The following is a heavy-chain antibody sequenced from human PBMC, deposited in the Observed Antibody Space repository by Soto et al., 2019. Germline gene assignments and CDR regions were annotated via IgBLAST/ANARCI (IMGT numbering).Heavy chain of an antibody. V-gene: IGHV4-61*01. Sequence: SETLSLTCSVSGGSVSSGSYYWTWIRQPPGKGLEWIGYIYYSGSTNYNPSLKSRLTISLDTSKNQFSLNLSSVTAADTALYYCARHPSDFWFDPWGQGTLVTVSS. CDR3: ARHPSDFWFDP. CDR1: GGSVSSGSYY. D-gene: IGHD2-21*02. J-gene: IGHJ5*02. CDR2: IYYSGST.